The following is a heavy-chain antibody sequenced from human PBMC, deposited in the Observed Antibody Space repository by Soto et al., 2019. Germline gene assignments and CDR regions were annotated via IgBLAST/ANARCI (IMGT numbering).Heavy chain of an antibody. CDR2: IYPGDSDT. D-gene: IGHD3-22*01. CDR1: GYSFTSYW. J-gene: IGHJ4*02. V-gene: IGHV5-51*01. Sequence: GESLKISCKGSGYSFTSYWIGWVRQMPGKGLEWMGIIYPGDSDTRYSPSFQGQVTISADKSISTAYLQWSSLKASDTAMYYCARVYYDSSGYYLKGGYYFDYWGQGTLVTVS. CDR3: ARVYYDSSGYYLKGGYYFDY.